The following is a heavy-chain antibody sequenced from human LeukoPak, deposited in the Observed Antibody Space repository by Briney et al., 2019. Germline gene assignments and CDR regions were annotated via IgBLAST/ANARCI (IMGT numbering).Heavy chain of an antibody. J-gene: IGHJ3*02. CDR1: GFTFSTYW. D-gene: IGHD6-13*01. CDR2: IRIVGSDI. CDR3: ARDTSPRIAAIYYDAFDI. Sequence: GGSLRLSCAASGFTFSTYWMSWVRQAPGKGLEWVANIRIVGSDIHYVDSVKGRFTISRDNAKNSLYLEMSSLRGEDTALYYCARDTSPRIAAIYYDAFDIWGQGTMVTVSS. V-gene: IGHV3-7*01.